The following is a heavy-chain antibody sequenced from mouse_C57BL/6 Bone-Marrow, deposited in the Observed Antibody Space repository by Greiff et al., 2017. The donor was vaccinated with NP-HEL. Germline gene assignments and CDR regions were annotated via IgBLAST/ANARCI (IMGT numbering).Heavy chain of an antibody. J-gene: IGHJ4*01. CDR3: VRQDYYGSKNYYAMDY. CDR1: GFSFNTYA. D-gene: IGHD1-1*01. Sequence: GGGLVQPKGSLKLSCAASGFSFNTYAMNWVRQAPGKGLEWVARIRSKSNNYATYYADSVKDRFTISRDDSESMLYLQMNNLKTEDTAMYYCVRQDYYGSKNYYAMDYWGQGTSVTVSS. CDR2: IRSKSNNYAT. V-gene: IGHV10-1*01.